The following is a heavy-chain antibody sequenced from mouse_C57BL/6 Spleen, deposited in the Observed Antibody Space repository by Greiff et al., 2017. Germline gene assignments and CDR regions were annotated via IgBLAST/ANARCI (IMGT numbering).Heavy chain of an antibody. CDR1: GYPFTSYW. Sequence: QVQLQQPGAELVKPGASVKLSCKASGYPFTSYWMPWVKQRPGRGLEWIGRIDPNSGGTKYNEKFKSKATLTVDKPSSTAYMQLSSLTSEDSAVYYCAMYYYGSSYGYCDVWGTGTTVTVSS. D-gene: IGHD1-1*01. CDR3: AMYYYGSSYGYCDV. V-gene: IGHV1-72*01. J-gene: IGHJ1*03. CDR2: IDPNSGGT.